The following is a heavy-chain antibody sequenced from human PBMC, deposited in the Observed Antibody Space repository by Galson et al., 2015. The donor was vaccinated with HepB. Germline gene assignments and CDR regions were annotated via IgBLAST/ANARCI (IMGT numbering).Heavy chain of an antibody. CDR3: ARAGGDSEGYGMDV. CDR1: GGSINSKTDY. Sequence: EALSLTCTVFGGSINSKTDYWVWIRQPPGKGLEWIGSIYYTGNTYYNPSLKGRVTISVDTSKNQFSLRLTSVTATDAAVYYCARAGGDSEGYGMDVWGQGTTVTVSS. V-gene: IGHV4-39*01. J-gene: IGHJ6*02. CDR2: IYYTGNT. D-gene: IGHD4-17*01.